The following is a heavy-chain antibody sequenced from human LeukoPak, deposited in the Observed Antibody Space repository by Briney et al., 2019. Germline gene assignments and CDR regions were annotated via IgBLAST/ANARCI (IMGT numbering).Heavy chain of an antibody. V-gene: IGHV1-2*02. CDR1: GYSFTASY. CDR2: INPSSGGT. J-gene: IGHJ4*02. Sequence: ASVKVSCQASGYSFTASYMHWVRQAPGQGLEWLGWINPSSGGTKYAPKFQGRVTLTRDTSINTAYTELTSLRSDDTAMYYCAKEFPSGATRDLDYWGQGTLVTVSS. CDR3: AKEFPSGATRDLDY. D-gene: IGHD1-26*01.